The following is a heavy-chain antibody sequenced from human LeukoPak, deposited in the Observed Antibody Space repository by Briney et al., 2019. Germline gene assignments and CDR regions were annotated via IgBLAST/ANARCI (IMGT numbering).Heavy chain of an antibody. D-gene: IGHD3-10*01. J-gene: IGHJ6*04. Sequence: SETLSLTCTVSGGSMSNYFWSWIRQPPGKGLEWIGYIYYNADTSYNSSLTSRVTISLDTSNNQFSLRLNSVTAADTAIYYCARDRGTVQDVWGTGTTVTVSS. CDR2: IYYNADT. CDR3: ARDRGTVQDV. V-gene: IGHV4-59*01. CDR1: GGSMSNYF.